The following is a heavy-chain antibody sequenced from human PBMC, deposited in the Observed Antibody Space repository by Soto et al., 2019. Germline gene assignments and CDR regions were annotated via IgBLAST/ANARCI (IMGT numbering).Heavy chain of an antibody. Sequence: TGASLKISCQGSGYSFTGHWITWVRQTPGKGLEWMGRIDPSDSYTNYSPSFQGRVTISADRSISTAFLQWSSLEASDTAIYYCARRLSGPKEEYNAYYFYGLDVWGKGTTVTVSS. CDR1: GYSFTGHW. CDR2: IDPSDSYT. D-gene: IGHD1-1*01. V-gene: IGHV5-10-1*01. CDR3: ARRLSGPKEEYNAYYFYGLDV. J-gene: IGHJ6*04.